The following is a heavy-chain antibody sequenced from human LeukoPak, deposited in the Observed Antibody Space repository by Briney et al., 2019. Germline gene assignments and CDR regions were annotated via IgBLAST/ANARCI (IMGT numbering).Heavy chain of an antibody. CDR2: ISSSGSTI. D-gene: IGHD3/OR15-3a*01. J-gene: IGHJ3*02. CDR3: ARDWRGWTGYYKSAFDI. V-gene: IGHV3-48*03. Sequence: GGSLRLSCEASGFTFSYYDMNWVRQAPGKGLEWVSCISSSGSTIHYADSVKGRFSISRDNAKNSLYLQMNSLRAEDTAVYYCARDWRGWTGYYKSAFDIWGQGTTVTVSS. CDR1: GFTFSYYD.